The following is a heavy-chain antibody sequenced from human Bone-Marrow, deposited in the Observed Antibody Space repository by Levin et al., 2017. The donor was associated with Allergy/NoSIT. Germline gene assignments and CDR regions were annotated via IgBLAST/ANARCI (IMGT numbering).Heavy chain of an antibody. J-gene: IGHJ5*02. D-gene: IGHD1-14*01. V-gene: IGHV4-30-4*01. CDR1: GGSISSGDYY. CDR2: IYYSGSI. Sequence: SQTLSLTCTVSGGSISSGDYYWSWIRQFPGKGLEWIGYIYYSGSIYYNPSLKSRVTISADTPKNQFSLKLSSVTAADTAVYYCARAIRRAVNHPCNWFDPWGQGTLVTVSS. CDR3: ARAIRRAVNHPCNWFDP.